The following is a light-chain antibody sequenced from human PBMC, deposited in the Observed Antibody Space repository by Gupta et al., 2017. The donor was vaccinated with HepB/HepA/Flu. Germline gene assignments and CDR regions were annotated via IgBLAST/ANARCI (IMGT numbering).Light chain of an antibody. J-gene: IGKJ3*01. CDR3: QQYCSSSFT. CDR2: GAS. Sequence: DIVLTQSPGTLSLSPGERATLSCRASQSVSSSYLAWYQQKPGQAPRLLIYGASSRASGIPDRFSGSGSGTDFTLTIIILEPEDFAVYYCQQYCSSSFTFGPGTKVDLK. V-gene: IGKV3-20*01. CDR1: QSVSSSY.